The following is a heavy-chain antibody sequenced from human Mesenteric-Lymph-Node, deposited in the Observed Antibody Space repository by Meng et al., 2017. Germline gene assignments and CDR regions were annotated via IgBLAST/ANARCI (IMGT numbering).Heavy chain of an antibody. CDR1: GCTFTSYD. CDR3: ARGLGGYCSSSSCLFDP. CDR2: MNPNSGNT. J-gene: IGHJ5*02. D-gene: IGHD2-2*01. Sequence: ASVKVSCKASGCTFTSYDINWVRQSTGQGLEWMGWMNPNSGNTGYAQKFQGRVTITRNTSISTAYMELSSLRSEDTAIYYCARGLGGYCSSSSCLFDPWGQGTLVTVSS. V-gene: IGHV1-8*03.